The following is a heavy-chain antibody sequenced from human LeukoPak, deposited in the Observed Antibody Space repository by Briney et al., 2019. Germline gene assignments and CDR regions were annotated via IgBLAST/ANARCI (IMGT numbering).Heavy chain of an antibody. CDR2: IYYSGST. CDR1: GYSISSSNW. Sequence: PSETLSLTCAVSGYSISSSNWWGWIRQPPGKGLEWIGYIYYSGSTYCNPSLKSRVTMSVDTSKNQFSLKLSSVTAVDTAVYYCARTYYYDSSGYYFPGAFDIWGQGTMVTVSS. J-gene: IGHJ3*02. V-gene: IGHV4-28*01. CDR3: ARTYYYDSSGYYFPGAFDI. D-gene: IGHD3-22*01.